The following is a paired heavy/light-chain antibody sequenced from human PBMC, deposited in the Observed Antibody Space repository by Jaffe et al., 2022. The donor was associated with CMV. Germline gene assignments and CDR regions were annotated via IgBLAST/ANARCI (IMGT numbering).Heavy chain of an antibody. Sequence: QVQLVESGGGVVQPGRSLRLSCAASGFTFSGYGMHWVRQAPGEGLEWVAVIWYDGSNEHYADSVKGRFTISRDNSKNTVYLQMNTLRAEDTAVYYCARDNTYGSGNSPQPPDFYYGMDVWGQGTTVTVSS. CDR3: ARDNTYGSGNSPQPPDFYYGMDV. CDR2: IWYDGSNE. CDR1: GFTFSGYG. J-gene: IGHJ6*02. D-gene: IGHD3-10*01. V-gene: IGHV3-33*01.
Light chain of an antibody. J-gene: IGKJ3*01. CDR2: GAS. CDR3: QQYGQQYGSSPA. CDR1: QSVSSSY. Sequence: EIVLTQSPGTLSLSPGERATLSCRASQSVSSSYLAWYRQKPGQAPRLLIYGASSRATGIPDRFSGSGSGTDFTLTISRLEPEDFAVYYCQQYGQQYGSSPAFGPGTKVDIK. V-gene: IGKV3-20*01.